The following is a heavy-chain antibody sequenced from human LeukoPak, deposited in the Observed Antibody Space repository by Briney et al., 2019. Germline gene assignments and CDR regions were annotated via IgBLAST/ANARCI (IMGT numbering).Heavy chain of an antibody. D-gene: IGHD3-10*01. CDR3: AKEGDYYGSGSYRDGFDI. CDR1: GFNFSTYW. CDR2: IKEDGSEI. V-gene: IGHV3-7*01. J-gene: IGHJ3*02. Sequence: PGGSLRLSCTASGFNFSTYWMTWVRQVPGKGLEWVANIKEDGSEIYYVDAVKGRFSISRDSFRNTLYLQMNSLRPEDTAVYYCAKEGDYYGSGSYRDGFDIWGQGTRATVSS.